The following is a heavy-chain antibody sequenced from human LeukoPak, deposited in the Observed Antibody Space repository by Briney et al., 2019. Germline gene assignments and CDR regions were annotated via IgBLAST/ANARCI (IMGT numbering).Heavy chain of an antibody. D-gene: IGHD3-16*01. Sequence: SEALSLTCTASGGSISSYYWSWIRQPPGKGLEWIGYIHYSGSTNYNPSLKSRVTISVDTSKNQFSLKLSSVTAADTAVYYCARHLGVYYYYYMDVWGKGTTVTISS. CDR1: GGSISSYY. J-gene: IGHJ6*03. CDR3: ARHLGVYYYYYMDV. CDR2: IHYSGST. V-gene: IGHV4-59*08.